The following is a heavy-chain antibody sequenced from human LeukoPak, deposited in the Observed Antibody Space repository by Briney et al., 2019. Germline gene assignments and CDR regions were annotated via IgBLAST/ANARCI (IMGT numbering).Heavy chain of an antibody. J-gene: IGHJ4*02. CDR3: AGDDCSGGSCFLFDY. CDR2: IYYSGST. CDR1: GGSISSYY. D-gene: IGHD2-15*01. Sequence: PSETLSLTCTVSGGSISSYYWSWIRQPPGKGLEWIGYIYYSGSTNYNPSLKSRVTISVDTSKNQFSLKLSSVTAADTAVYYCAGDDCSGGSCFLFDYWGQGTLVTVSS. V-gene: IGHV4-59*01.